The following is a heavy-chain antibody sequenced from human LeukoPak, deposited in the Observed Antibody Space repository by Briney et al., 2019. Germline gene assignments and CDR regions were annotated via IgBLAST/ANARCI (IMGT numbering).Heavy chain of an antibody. V-gene: IGHV3-30-3*01. CDR1: GFTFSSYA. D-gene: IGHD2-2*01. CDR2: ISYDGSNK. CDR3: ASLPSIVVVPAARTNWFDP. J-gene: IGHJ5*02. Sequence: PGRSLRLSCAASGFTFSSYAMHWVRQAPGEGLEWVAVISYDGSNKYYADSVKGRFTISRDNSKNTLYLQMNSLRAEDTAVYYCASLPSIVVVPAARTNWFDPWGQGTLVTVSS.